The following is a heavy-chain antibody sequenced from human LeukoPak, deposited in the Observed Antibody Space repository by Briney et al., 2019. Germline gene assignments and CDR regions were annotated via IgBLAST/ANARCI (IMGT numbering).Heavy chain of an antibody. CDR3: ASSYGDYLEHQFDY. Sequence: GGSLRLSCAASGFTFSSYGMHWVRQAPGKGLEWVAVISYDGSNKYYADSVKGRFTISRDNARNSLYLQMNSLRVEDTAVYYCASSYGDYLEHQFDYWGQGTLVTVSS. J-gene: IGHJ4*02. V-gene: IGHV3-30*03. CDR2: ISYDGSNK. D-gene: IGHD4-17*01. CDR1: GFTFSSYG.